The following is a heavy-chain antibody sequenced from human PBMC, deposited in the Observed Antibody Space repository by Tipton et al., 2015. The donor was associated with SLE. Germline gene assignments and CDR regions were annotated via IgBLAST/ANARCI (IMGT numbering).Heavy chain of an antibody. CDR1: GGSISSYY. J-gene: IGHJ6*03. CDR2: IYYSGST. CDR3: ARDVRYGGNFYYYMDV. D-gene: IGHD4-23*01. V-gene: IGHV4-59*01. Sequence: TLSLTCTVSGGSISSYYWSWIRQPPGKGLEWIGYIYYSGSTNYSPSLKSRVTISVDTSKNQFSLKLSSVTAADTAVYYCARDVRYGGNFYYYMDVWGKGTTVTVSS.